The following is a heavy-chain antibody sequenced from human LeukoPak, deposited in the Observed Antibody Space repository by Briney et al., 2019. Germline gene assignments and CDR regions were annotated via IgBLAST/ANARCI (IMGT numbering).Heavy chain of an antibody. J-gene: IGHJ4*02. CDR2: ITSSSSTI. Sequence: GGSLRLSCAASGFTFSSYSMNWVRQAPGKGLEWFSYITSSSSTIYYADSVKGRFTISRDNAKNSLYLQMNSLSDEDTALYYGTRDPLALDCWGQGALVTVSS. CDR3: TRDPLALDC. V-gene: IGHV3-48*02. CDR1: GFTFSSYS.